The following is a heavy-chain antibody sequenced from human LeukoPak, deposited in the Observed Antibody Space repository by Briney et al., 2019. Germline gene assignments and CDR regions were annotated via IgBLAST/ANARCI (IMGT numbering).Heavy chain of an antibody. D-gene: IGHD2-2*01. CDR1: GFTFSSYG. Sequence: GGSLRLSCAASGFTFSSYGMHWVRQAPSKGLEWVAVISYYVSNKYYADSVKGRFTISRDNSKNTLYLQMNSLRAEDTAVYYCAKDWGGGYCSGTSCYLDYWGQGTLVTVSS. J-gene: IGHJ4*02. V-gene: IGHV3-30*18. CDR2: ISYYVSNK. CDR3: AKDWGGGYCSGTSCYLDY.